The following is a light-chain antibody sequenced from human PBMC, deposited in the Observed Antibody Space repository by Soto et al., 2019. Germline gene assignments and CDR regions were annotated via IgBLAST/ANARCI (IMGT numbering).Light chain of an antibody. CDR3: QQYKSYLYT. CDR2: KAS. V-gene: IGKV1-5*03. CDR1: QSISSW. Sequence: DIQMTQSPSTMSASVGGRVTITCRASQSISSWLAWYQQKPGKAPKLLIYKASTLESGVPSRFSGSGSGTEFTLTISSLQPDDFATYYCQQYKSYLYTFGQGTKLEIK. J-gene: IGKJ2*01.